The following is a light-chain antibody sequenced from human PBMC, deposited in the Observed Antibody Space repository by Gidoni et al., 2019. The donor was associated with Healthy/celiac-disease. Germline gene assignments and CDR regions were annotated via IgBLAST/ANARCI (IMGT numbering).Light chain of an antibody. CDR2: GNS. V-gene: IGLV1-40*01. CDR3: QSYDSSLSGYV. Sequence: QSVLTPPPSVSGAPGQRVTISCTGSSSNIGAGYDVHWYQKLPGTAPKLLIYGNSNRPSGVPDRFSGSKSGTSASLAITGLQAEDEADYYCQSYDSSLSGYVFGTGTKVTVL. J-gene: IGLJ1*01. CDR1: SSNIGAGYD.